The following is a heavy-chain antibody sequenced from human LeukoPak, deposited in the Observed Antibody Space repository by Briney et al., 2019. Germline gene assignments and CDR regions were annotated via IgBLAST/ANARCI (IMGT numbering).Heavy chain of an antibody. V-gene: IGHV4-59*01. CDR3: ARAHDYGDYKNWFDP. D-gene: IGHD4-17*01. CDR2: IYFSGNT. CDR1: GVSITSDH. Sequence: SETLSLTCTVSGVSITSDHWSWIRQPPGKGLEWIWYIYFSGNTNYNPSLKSRVTISVDTSKRRFSLKLRSVTAADTAVYYCARAHDYGDYKNWFDPWGQGTLVTVSS. J-gene: IGHJ5*02.